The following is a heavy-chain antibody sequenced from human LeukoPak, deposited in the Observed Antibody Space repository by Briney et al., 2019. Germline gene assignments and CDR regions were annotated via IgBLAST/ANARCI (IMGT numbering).Heavy chain of an antibody. Sequence: GASVKVSCKASGYTFTGYYTHWVRQAPGQGLEWMGWINPNSGGTNYAQKFQGRVTMTRDTSISTAYMELSRLRSDDTAVYYCAKVAVATIPDYFDYWGQGTLVTVSS. V-gene: IGHV1-2*02. CDR3: AKVAVATIPDYFDY. CDR2: INPNSGGT. D-gene: IGHD5-12*01. J-gene: IGHJ4*02. CDR1: GYTFTGYY.